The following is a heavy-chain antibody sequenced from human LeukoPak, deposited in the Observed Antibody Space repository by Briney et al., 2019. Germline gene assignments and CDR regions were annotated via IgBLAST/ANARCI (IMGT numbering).Heavy chain of an antibody. CDR1: GGSFSVYY. J-gene: IGHJ6*03. Sequence: PSETLSLTCAVYGGSFSVYYWSWIRQPPGKGLEWIGEINHSGSTNYNPSLKSRVTISVDTSKNQFSLKLSSVTAADTAVYYCARVNYYYYMDVWGKGTTVTVSS. CDR2: INHSGST. V-gene: IGHV4-34*01. CDR3: ARVNYYYYMDV.